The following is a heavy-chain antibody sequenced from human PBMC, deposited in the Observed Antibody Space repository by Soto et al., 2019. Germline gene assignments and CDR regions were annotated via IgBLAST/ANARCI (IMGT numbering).Heavy chain of an antibody. V-gene: IGHV1-8*01. CDR3: ARGNSSSWHYYYYYYMDV. CDR1: GYTFTSYD. D-gene: IGHD6-13*01. J-gene: IGHJ6*03. CDR2: MNPNSGNT. Sequence: ASVKVSCKASGYTFTSYDINWVRQATGQGLEWMGWMNPNSGNTGYAQKFQGRVTMTRNTSISTAYMELSSLRSEDTAVYYCARGNSSSWHYYYYYYMDVWGKGTKVTVSS.